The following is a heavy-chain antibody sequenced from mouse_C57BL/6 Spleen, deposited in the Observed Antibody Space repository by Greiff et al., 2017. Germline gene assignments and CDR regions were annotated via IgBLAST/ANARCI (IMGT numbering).Heavy chain of an antibody. CDR1: GFTFTDYY. V-gene: IGHV7-3*01. CDR2: IRNKANGYTT. CDR3: ARGITTVYFGY. Sequence: EVKLQESGGGLVQPGGSLSLSCAASGFTFTDYYMSWVRQPPGKALEWLGFIRNKANGYTTEYSASVKGRFTISRDNSQSILYLQMNALRAEDSATYYCARGITTVYFGYWGQGTTLTVSS. J-gene: IGHJ2*01. D-gene: IGHD1-1*01.